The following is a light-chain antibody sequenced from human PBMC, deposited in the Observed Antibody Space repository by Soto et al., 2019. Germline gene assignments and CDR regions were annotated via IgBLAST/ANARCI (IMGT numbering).Light chain of an antibody. V-gene: IGLV2-14*01. CDR2: DVS. Sequence: QSALTQPASVSGSPGQSITISCTGTSNDVGGYNYVSWYQQPPGKAPKLMIYDVSNRPSGVSNRVSGSKSGNTASLTISGLQAEDEADYYCSSYTGSDVVVFGGGAKLIVL. CDR3: SSYTGSDVVV. CDR1: SNDVGGYNY. J-gene: IGLJ2*01.